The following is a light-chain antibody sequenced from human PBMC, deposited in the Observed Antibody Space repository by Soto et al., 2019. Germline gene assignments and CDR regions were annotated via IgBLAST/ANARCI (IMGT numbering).Light chain of an antibody. CDR2: DAS. CDR3: QQYDNLPGT. CDR1: QDITNY. V-gene: IGKV1-33*01. J-gene: IGKJ3*01. Sequence: ETQMTQSPSSLSASVGDRVTITCQASQDITNYLNWYQQKPGKAPKLLIYDASNLETGVPSRFSGSGSRTDFTFTISSLQPEDIATYYCQQYDNLPGTFGPGTKVDIK.